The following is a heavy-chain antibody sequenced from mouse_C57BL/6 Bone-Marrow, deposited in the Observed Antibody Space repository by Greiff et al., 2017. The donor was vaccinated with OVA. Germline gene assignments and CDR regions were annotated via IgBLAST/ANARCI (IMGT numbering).Heavy chain of an antibody. J-gene: IGHJ2*01. V-gene: IGHV1-63*01. D-gene: IGHD1-1*02. CDR1: GYTFTNYW. CDR2: IYPGGGYT. CDR3: ARILWSYGDY. Sequence: QVQLKESGAELVRPGTSVKMSCKASGYTFTNYWIGWAKQRPGHGLEWIGDIYPGGGYTNYNEKFKGKATLTADKSSSTAYMQFSSLTSEDSAIYYCARILWSYGDYWGQGTTLTVSS.